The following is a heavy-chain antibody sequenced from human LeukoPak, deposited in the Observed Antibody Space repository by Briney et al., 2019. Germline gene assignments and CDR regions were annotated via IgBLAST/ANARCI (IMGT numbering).Heavy chain of an antibody. CDR1: GGSISSGSYY. Sequence: SETLSLTCTVSGGSISSGSYYWSWIRQPAGKGLEWIGRIYTSGSTNYNPSLKSRVTISVDTSKNQFSLKLSPVTAADTAVYYCARDPLTIFGVVIGGLDAFDIWGQGTMVTVPS. J-gene: IGHJ3*02. D-gene: IGHD3-3*01. V-gene: IGHV4-61*02. CDR3: ARDPLTIFGVVIGGLDAFDI. CDR2: IYTSGST.